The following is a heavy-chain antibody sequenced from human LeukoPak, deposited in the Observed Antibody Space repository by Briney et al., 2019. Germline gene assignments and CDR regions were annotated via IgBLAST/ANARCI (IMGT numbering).Heavy chain of an antibody. V-gene: IGHV1-69*04. CDR3: ARDLVVAVAGTGGTLYYYYGMDV. CDR2: IIPILGIA. J-gene: IGHJ6*02. D-gene: IGHD6-19*01. Sequence: ASVKVSCKASGGTFSSYAISWVRQAPGQGLEWMGRIIPILGIANYAQKFQGRVTITADKSTSTAYMELSSLRSEDTAVYYCARDLVVAVAGTGGTLYYYYGMDVWGQGTTVTVSS. CDR1: GGTFSSYA.